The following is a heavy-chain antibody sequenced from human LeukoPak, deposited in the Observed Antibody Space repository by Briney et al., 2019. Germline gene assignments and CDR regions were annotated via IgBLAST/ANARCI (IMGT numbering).Heavy chain of an antibody. CDR3: ARTLCSGYPDYYYYLDV. D-gene: IGHD3-3*01. CDR2: FSHTGSP. J-gene: IGHJ6*03. V-gene: IGHV4-34*01. CDR1: GASFSGYS. Sequence: SETLSLTCAISGASFSGYSWTWIRQPPGKGLEWIGEFSHTGSPIYNPSLKSRVTISVDTSKNQFSLKLSSVTAADTAVYYCARTLCSGYPDYYYYLDVWGKGTTVTVSS.